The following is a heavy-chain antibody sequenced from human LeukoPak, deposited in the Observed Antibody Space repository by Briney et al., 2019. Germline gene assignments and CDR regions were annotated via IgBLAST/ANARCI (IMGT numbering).Heavy chain of an antibody. D-gene: IGHD3-22*01. CDR3: ARHLVITANVYYSGMDV. Sequence: SETLSLTCTVSGGSISSYYWSWIRQPPGKGLEWIGYIYYSGSTNYNPSLKSRVTISVDTSKNQFSLKLSSVTAADTAVYYCARHLVITANVYYSGMDVWGKGTTVTVS. CDR1: GGSISSYY. J-gene: IGHJ6*04. V-gene: IGHV4-59*08. CDR2: IYYSGST.